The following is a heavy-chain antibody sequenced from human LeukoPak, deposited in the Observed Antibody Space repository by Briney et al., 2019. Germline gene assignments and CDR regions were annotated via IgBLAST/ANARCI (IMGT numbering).Heavy chain of an antibody. CDR2: IYYSGST. CDR3: ARVRYPYSSSWTNRPSDWCFDL. D-gene: IGHD6-13*01. Sequence: SETLSLTCTVSGGSISSSSFYWSWIRQPPGKGLEWIGYIYYSGSTNYNPSLKSRVTISVDTSKNQFSLKLSSVTAADTAVYYCARVRYPYSSSWTNRPSDWCFDLWGRGTLVTVSS. V-gene: IGHV4-61*01. CDR1: GGSISSSSFY. J-gene: IGHJ2*01.